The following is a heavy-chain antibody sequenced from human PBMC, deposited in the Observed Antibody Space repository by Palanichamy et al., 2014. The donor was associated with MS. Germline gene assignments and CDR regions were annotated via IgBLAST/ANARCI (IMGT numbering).Heavy chain of an antibody. V-gene: IGHV3-30-3*01. CDR2: ISYEGSNQ. Sequence: QVQLVEVWGGRGSSLGRPSRLSCTASGFTFSRNSYALGPPGSRQGAGVEAVISYEGSNQYYADSVKGRFTISRDNSKNTLYLQMNSLRPEDTAVYYCAKDEGVGCTGDICYPIDYWGQGTLVTVSS. D-gene: IGHD2-15*01. J-gene: IGHJ4*02. CDR3: AKDEGVGCTGDICYPIDY. CDR1: GFTFSRNS.